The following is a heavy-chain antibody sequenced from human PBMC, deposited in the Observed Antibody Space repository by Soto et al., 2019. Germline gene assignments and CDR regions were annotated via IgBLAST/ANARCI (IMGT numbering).Heavy chain of an antibody. J-gene: IGHJ6*02. Sequence: QAQLVESGGGVVQPGRSLRLSCAASGFTFSSFGMHWVRQAPGKGLEWVAVIWYDGSNKYHADSVKGRFTISRDNSKNTLYMQMNSLRAEDTAVYYCARVPGELSSMDVWCQGTTVTVSS. CDR1: GFTFSSFG. CDR3: ARVPGELSSMDV. CDR2: IWYDGSNK. V-gene: IGHV3-33*01. D-gene: IGHD1-26*01.